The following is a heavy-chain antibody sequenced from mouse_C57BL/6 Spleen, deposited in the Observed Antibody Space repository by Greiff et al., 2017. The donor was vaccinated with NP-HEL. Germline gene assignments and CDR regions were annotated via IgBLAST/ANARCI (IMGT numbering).Heavy chain of an antibody. Sequence: QVQLQQSGPELVKPGASVKISCKASGYAFSSSWMNWVKQRPGKGLEWIGRIYPGDGDTNYNGKFKGKATLTAAKSSSTASMQLSSLTSEDSAVSLSSWTAYRGFAYWGQGTLVTVSA. CDR2: IYPGDGDT. CDR3: SWTAYRGFAY. V-gene: IGHV1-82*01. CDR1: GYAFSSSW. D-gene: IGHD2-10*01. J-gene: IGHJ3*01.